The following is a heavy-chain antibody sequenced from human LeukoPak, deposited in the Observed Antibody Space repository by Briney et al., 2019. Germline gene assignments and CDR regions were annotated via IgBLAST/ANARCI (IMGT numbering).Heavy chain of an antibody. Sequence: PGGSLRLSCAASGFTFSSNWMHWGRQAPGKGLGWVSRINSDGSSTTYADSVKGRFTISRDNAKNTLYLQMNSLSADDTAVYYCASSRYINNWGIWGQGTMVTVSS. D-gene: IGHD6-13*01. CDR3: ASSRYINNWGI. CDR2: INSDGSST. CDR1: GFTFSSNW. J-gene: IGHJ3*02. V-gene: IGHV3-74*01.